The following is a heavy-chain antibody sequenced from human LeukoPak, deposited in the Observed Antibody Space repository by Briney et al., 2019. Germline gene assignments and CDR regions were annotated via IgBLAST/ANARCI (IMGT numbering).Heavy chain of an antibody. D-gene: IGHD4-23*01. CDR1: GFTFTSYY. CDR2: INPSGGST. CDR3: VRDNSVEDTAWWFDP. Sequence: GSVEVSWKASGFTFTSYYMHWVRQAPGPGLWLVGIINPSGGSTSYAQKFQGRVTMTRDMSTSTDYMELSSLRSEDTAVYYCVRDNSVEDTAWWFDPWGQGTLVTVSS. J-gene: IGHJ5*02. V-gene: IGHV1-46*01.